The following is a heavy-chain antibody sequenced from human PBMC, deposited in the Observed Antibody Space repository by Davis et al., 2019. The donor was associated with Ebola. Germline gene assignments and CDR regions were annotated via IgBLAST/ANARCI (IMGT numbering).Heavy chain of an antibody. Sequence: GGSLRLSCAASGFTFSSYWMSWVRQAPGKGLEWVANIKQDGSEKYYVDSVKGRFTISRDNAKNSLYLQMNSLRAEDTAVYYCARERYYYDSSGYYDYWGQGTLVTVSS. J-gene: IGHJ4*02. CDR3: ARERYYYDSSGYYDY. D-gene: IGHD3-22*01. V-gene: IGHV3-7*03. CDR2: IKQDGSEK. CDR1: GFTFSSYW.